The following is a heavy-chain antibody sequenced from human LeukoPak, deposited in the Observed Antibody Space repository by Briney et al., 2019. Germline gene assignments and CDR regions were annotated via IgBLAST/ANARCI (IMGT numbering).Heavy chain of an antibody. CDR3: AGRGQRYFRD. CDR1: GDSLSSDY. CDR2: IYRFGNT. Sequence: SETLSLTCTVSGDSLSSDYWSWIRQPPGKGLEWIGYIYRFGNTDYNPSLMRRVTISLDTSKKQLSLNLTSVTAADTAVYYCAGRGQRYFRDWGQGTLVTVCS. J-gene: IGHJ1*01. V-gene: IGHV4-4*08.